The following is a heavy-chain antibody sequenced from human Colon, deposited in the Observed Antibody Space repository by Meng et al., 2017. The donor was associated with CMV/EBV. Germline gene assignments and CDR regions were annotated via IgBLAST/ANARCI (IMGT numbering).Heavy chain of an antibody. Sequence: SFNASGYPFTLYGISRVRQTPGPGLEWMGFISPYSGDTYYAQKVQDRLVMTTDTSTNTAYMELRSLRSDDTAIYYCARVTGNTRLVYWGQGTLVTVSS. V-gene: IGHV1-18*01. CDR2: ISPYSGDT. D-gene: IGHD1-1*01. J-gene: IGHJ4*02. CDR1: GYPFTLYG. CDR3: ARVTGNTRLVY.